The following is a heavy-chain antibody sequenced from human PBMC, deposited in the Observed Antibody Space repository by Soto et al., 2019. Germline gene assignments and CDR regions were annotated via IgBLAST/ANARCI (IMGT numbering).Heavy chain of an antibody. J-gene: IGHJ2*01. CDR1: GYTFTSYG. V-gene: IGHV1-18*01. D-gene: IGHD2-2*03. Sequence: QVQLVQSGAEVKKPGASVKVSCKASGYTFTSYGSSWVRQAPGQGLEWMGWISADNGNTNYAQKLQGRVTMTTDTSTSTAYMELRSLRSDDTAVYYCARDGDCSSTSCYPYWYFDLWGRGTLVTVSS. CDR3: ARDGDCSSTSCYPYWYFDL. CDR2: ISADNGNT.